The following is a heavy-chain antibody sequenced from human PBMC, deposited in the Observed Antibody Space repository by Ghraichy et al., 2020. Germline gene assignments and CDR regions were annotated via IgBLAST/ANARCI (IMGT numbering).Heavy chain of an antibody. CDR2: IKQDGSEK. J-gene: IGHJ4*02. CDR1: GFTFSSYW. D-gene: IGHD5-18*01. Sequence: GSLRLSCAASGFTFSSYWMSWVRQAPGKGLEWVANIKQDGSEKYYVDSVKGRFTISRDNAKNSLYLQMNSLRAEDTAVYYCARDPRGYSYGGDYWGQGTLVTVSS. CDR3: ARDPRGYSYGGDY. V-gene: IGHV3-7*01.